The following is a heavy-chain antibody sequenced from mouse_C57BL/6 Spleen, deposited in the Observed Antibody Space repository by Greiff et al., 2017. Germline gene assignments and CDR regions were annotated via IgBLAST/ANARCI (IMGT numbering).Heavy chain of an antibody. V-gene: IGHV1-82*01. CDR2: IYPGDGDT. Sequence: VMLVESGPELVKPGASVKISCKASGYAFSSSWMNWVKQRPGKGLEWIGRIYPGDGDTNYNGKFKGKATLTADKSSSTAYMQLSSLTSEDSAVYFCARGGYYYGSSFHYWGQGTTLTVSS. D-gene: IGHD1-1*01. CDR1: GYAFSSSW. CDR3: ARGGYYYGSSFHY. J-gene: IGHJ2*01.